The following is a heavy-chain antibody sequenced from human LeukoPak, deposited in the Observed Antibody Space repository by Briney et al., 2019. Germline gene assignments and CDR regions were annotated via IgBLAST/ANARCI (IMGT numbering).Heavy chain of an antibody. Sequence: PSETLSLTCTVSGGSISSYYWSWIRQPPGKGLEWIGYIYYSGSTNYNPSLKSRVTISVDTSKNQFSLKLSSVTAADTAVYYCAREAGYDYVWGSYRPYYFDYWGQGTLVTVSS. CDR3: AREAGYDYVWGSYRPYYFDY. CDR1: GGSISSYY. J-gene: IGHJ4*02. CDR2: IYYSGST. V-gene: IGHV4-59*01. D-gene: IGHD3-16*02.